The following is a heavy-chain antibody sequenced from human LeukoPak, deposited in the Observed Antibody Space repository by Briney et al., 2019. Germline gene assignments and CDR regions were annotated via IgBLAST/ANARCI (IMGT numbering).Heavy chain of an antibody. CDR2: INNAGTSI. D-gene: IGHD2-15*01. CDR3: AKGSRSGGVPGNFDP. CDR1: GFTFSSYW. Sequence: GGSLRLSCAASGFTFSSYWMHWVRQTPGKGLVWVSRINNAGTSISYADSVKGRFTISRDNSKNTLYLQMNSLRAEDTAVYYCAKGSRSGGVPGNFDPWGQGTLVTVSS. J-gene: IGHJ5*02. V-gene: IGHV3-74*01.